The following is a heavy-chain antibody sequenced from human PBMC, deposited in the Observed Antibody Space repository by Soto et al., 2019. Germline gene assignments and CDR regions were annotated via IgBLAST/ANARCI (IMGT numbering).Heavy chain of an antibody. CDR3: ARGSSGWYFAAPFDY. D-gene: IGHD6-19*01. CDR1: GGSFSGYY. CDR2: INHSGST. Sequence: PSETLSLTCAVYGGSFSGYYWSWIRQPPGKGLEWIGEINHSGSTNYNPSLKSRVTISVDTSKNQFSLKLSSVTAADTAVYYCARGSSGWYFAAPFDYWGQGTLVTVSS. J-gene: IGHJ4*02. V-gene: IGHV4-34*01.